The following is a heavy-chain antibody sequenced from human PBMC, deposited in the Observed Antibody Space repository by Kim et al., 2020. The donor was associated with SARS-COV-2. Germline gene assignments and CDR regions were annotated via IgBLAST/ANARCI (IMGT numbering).Heavy chain of an antibody. Sequence: SHTLSLTCAISGDSVSSNSAAWNWIRQSPSRGLEWLGRTYYRSKWYNDYAVSVKSRITINPDTSKNQFSLQLNSVTPEDTAVYYCAREVDIVVVPAAIDAFDIWGQGTMVTVSS. CDR3: AREVDIVVVPAAIDAFDI. V-gene: IGHV6-1*01. CDR1: GDSVSSNSAA. CDR2: TYYRSKWYN. J-gene: IGHJ3*02. D-gene: IGHD2-2*01.